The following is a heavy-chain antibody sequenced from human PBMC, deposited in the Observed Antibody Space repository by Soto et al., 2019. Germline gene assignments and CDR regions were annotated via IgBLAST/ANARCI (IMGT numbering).Heavy chain of an antibody. CDR1: GFSFSRYW. CDR2: INRNGSEI. V-gene: IGHV3-7*01. Sequence: GSLRLSCASYGFSFSRYWMTWVRQAPGRGLELVANINRNGSEIYYVDSVKGRFTISRDNSKNSVYLQMNSLRAEDSAVYYSARDPIRGNRDFFDSWGQGALVTVSS. J-gene: IGHJ5*01. CDR3: ARDPIRGNRDFFDS. D-gene: IGHD1-26*01.